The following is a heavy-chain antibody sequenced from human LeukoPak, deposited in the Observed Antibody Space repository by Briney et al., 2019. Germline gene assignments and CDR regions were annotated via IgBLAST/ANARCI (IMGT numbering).Heavy chain of an antibody. Sequence: GGSLRLSCAASGFTFSSYSMNWVRQAPGKGLEWVSSISSSSSYIYYADSVKGRFTISRDNAKNSLYLQMNSLRAEDTAVYYCARDSYCGGDCYSAHDAFDIWGQGTMVTVSS. CDR1: GFTFSSYS. J-gene: IGHJ3*02. CDR3: ARDSYCGGDCYSAHDAFDI. CDR2: ISSSSSYI. V-gene: IGHV3-21*01. D-gene: IGHD2-21*02.